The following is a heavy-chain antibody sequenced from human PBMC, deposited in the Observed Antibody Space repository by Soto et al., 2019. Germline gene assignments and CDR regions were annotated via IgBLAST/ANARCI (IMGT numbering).Heavy chain of an antibody. CDR1: GGSISSGDYY. V-gene: IGHV4-30-4*01. Sequence: QVQLQESGPGLVKPSQPLSLTCTVSGGSISSGDYYWSWIRKPPGKGLEWIGYIYYSGSTYYNPSIKSRVTISVDTCKNQFSLKLSSVTAADTAVYYCARESWVITMVRGVIDYWGQGTLVTVSS. CDR2: IYYSGST. D-gene: IGHD3-10*01. CDR3: ARESWVITMVRGVIDY. J-gene: IGHJ4*02.